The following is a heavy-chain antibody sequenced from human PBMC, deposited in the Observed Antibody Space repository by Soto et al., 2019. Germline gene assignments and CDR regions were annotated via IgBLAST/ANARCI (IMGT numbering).Heavy chain of an antibody. V-gene: IGHV4-4*07. CDR2: IYATGTT. Sequence: SETLSLTCSVSGGSMSEYFWSWIRKSAGKGLEWIGRIYATGTTDYNPSLKSRVMMSVDTSKKQFSLKLRSVTAADTAVYYCVRDGTKTLRDWFDPWGQGISVTVSS. J-gene: IGHJ5*02. CDR3: VRDGTKTLRDWFDP. CDR1: GGSMSEYF. D-gene: IGHD1-1*01.